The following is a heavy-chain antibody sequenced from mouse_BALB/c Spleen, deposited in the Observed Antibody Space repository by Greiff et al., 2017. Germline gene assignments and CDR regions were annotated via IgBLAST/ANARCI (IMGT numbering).Heavy chain of an antibody. V-gene: IGHV3-8*02. Sequence: EVKLVESGPSLVKPSQTLSLTCSVTGDSITSGYWNWIRKFPGNKLEYMGYISYSDSTYYNPSLKSRISITRDTSKNQYYLQLNSVTTEDTATYYCARIPPYYYGSSFYAMDYWGQGTSVTVSS. CDR1: GDSITSGY. CDR2: ISYSDST. J-gene: IGHJ4*01. CDR3: ARIPPYYYGSSFYAMDY. D-gene: IGHD1-1*01.